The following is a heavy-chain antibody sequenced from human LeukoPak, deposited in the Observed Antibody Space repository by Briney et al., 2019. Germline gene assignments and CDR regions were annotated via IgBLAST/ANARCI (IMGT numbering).Heavy chain of an antibody. D-gene: IGHD3-22*01. Sequence: EASVKVSCKASRYTFTGYYMHWVRQAPGQGLEWMGWINPNSGGTNYAQKFQGRVTMTRDTSISPAYMELSRLRSADTAVYYCARGEGSVPTYYYDSSGYYPFDYWGQGTLVTVSS. V-gene: IGHV1-2*02. CDR2: INPNSGGT. CDR1: RYTFTGYY. J-gene: IGHJ4*02. CDR3: ARGEGSVPTYYYDSSGYYPFDY.